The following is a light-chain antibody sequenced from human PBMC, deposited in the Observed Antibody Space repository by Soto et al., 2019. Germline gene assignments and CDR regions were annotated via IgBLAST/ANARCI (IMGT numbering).Light chain of an antibody. V-gene: IGKV1-8*01. J-gene: IGKJ1*01. CDR1: QGISSY. CDR3: QQYYSYPQT. Sequence: AIRMTQSPSSLSASTGDRVTITCRASQGISSYLAWYQQKPGKAPKLLIYAASTFQSGVPSRFSGSGSGTDFTLTIICLQSEDFATYYCQQYYSYPQTFGQGTKVDIK. CDR2: AAS.